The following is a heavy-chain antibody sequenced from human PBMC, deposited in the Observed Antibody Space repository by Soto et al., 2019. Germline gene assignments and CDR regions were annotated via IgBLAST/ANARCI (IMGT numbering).Heavy chain of an antibody. V-gene: IGHV3-30-3*01. D-gene: IGHD2-2*01. Sequence: GGSLRLSCAASGFTFSSYAMHWVRQAPGKGLEWVAVISYDGSNTYYADSVKGRFTISRDNMLYLQMNSLRAEDTAVYYCARDQGRSITCQLDYWGQGTLVTVSS. CDR1: GFTFSSYA. CDR3: ARDQGRSITCQLDY. J-gene: IGHJ4*02. CDR2: ISYDGSNT.